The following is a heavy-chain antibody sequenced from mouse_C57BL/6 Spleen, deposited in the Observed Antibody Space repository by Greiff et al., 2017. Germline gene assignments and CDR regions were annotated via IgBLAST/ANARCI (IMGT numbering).Heavy chain of an antibody. J-gene: IGHJ4*01. CDR3: AREGSGSGAMDY. CDR1: GYSITSCYD. D-gene: IGHD3-2*02. V-gene: IGHV3-1*01. Sequence: VQLKQSGPGMVKPSQSLSLPCTVTGYSITSCYDWHWIRHFPGNKLEWMVYISYSGSTNYNPSLKSLISITHDTSKTHFFLKLNSVTTEDTATYYCAREGSGSGAMDYWGQGTSVTVSS. CDR2: ISYSGST.